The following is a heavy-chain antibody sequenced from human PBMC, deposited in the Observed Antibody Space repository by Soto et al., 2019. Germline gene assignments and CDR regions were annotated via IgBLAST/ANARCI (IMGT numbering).Heavy chain of an antibody. D-gene: IGHD5-18*01. CDR1: GGSISNYY. Sequence: TSETLSLTCTVSGGSISNYYWSWIRQPPGRGLEWIGHIFYSGNTNYNPALKSRVTISVDTSKSQFSLKLSSVTAADTAVYYCAKDSGYNYGYFRWFDPWGQGTLVTVSS. J-gene: IGHJ5*02. V-gene: IGHV4-59*01. CDR3: AKDSGYNYGYFRWFDP. CDR2: IFYSGNT.